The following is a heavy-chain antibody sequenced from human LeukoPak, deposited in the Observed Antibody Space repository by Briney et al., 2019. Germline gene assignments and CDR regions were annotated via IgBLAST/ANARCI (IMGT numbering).Heavy chain of an antibody. CDR1: GYTFTSYA. V-gene: IGHV7-4-1*02. Sequence: ASVKVSCKASGYTFTSYAMNWVRQAPGQGLEWMGWINTNTGNPTYAQGFTGRFVFSLDTSVSTAYLQISSLKAEDTAVYYCARGCSSSPYYYYYMDVWGKGTTVTVSS. J-gene: IGHJ6*03. CDR2: INTNTGNP. D-gene: IGHD6-6*01. CDR3: ARGCSSSPYYYYYMDV.